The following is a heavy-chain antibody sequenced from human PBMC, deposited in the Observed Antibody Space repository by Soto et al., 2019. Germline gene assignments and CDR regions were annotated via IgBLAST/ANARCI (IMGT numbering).Heavy chain of an antibody. V-gene: IGHV3-30*18. D-gene: IGHD2-2*01. CDR3: AKAPGDIVLVPAARGYYYYYGMDV. J-gene: IGHJ6*02. Sequence: GGSLRLSCAASGFPFSNYGIHWIRQAPGKGPEWVAVMSYDGAYEHYADSVKGRFTISRDNSKNTLYLQMNSLRAEDTAVYYCAKAPGDIVLVPAARGYYYYYGMDVWGQGTTVTVSS. CDR2: MSYDGAYE. CDR1: GFPFSNYG.